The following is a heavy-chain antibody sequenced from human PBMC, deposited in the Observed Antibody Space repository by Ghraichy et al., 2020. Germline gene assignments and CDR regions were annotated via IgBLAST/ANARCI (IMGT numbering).Heavy chain of an antibody. CDR2: INPYNGNT. Sequence: SVKVSCKASGYTFITYGITWVRQAPGQGLEWMGWINPYNGNTNYAQKFQGRVNMTTDTSTSTVYMELRTLRSDDTAVYYCARMESHTHYYYGMDVWGQGTAVTVSS. V-gene: IGHV1-18*04. CDR1: GYTFITYG. J-gene: IGHJ6*02. D-gene: IGHD1-1*01. CDR3: ARMESHTHYYYGMDV.